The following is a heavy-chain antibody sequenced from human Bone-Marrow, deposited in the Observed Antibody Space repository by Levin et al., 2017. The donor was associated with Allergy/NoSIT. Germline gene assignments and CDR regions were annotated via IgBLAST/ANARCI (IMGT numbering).Heavy chain of an antibody. CDR1: GFTFSSFA. CDR2: ISGSDGRT. Sequence: GESLKISCAASGFTFSSFAMSWVRQAPGKGLEWVSAISGSDGRTFYVDSMRGRFTISRDNSRNSLFLQMDSLRAEDTAVYYCVKESPYTSVRLYYFDQWGQGTLVTVSS. CDR3: VKESPYTSVRLYYFDQ. D-gene: IGHD3-16*01. V-gene: IGHV3-23*01. J-gene: IGHJ4*02.